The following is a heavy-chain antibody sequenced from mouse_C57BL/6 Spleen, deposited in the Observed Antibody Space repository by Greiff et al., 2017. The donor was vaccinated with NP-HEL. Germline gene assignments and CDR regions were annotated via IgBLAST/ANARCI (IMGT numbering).Heavy chain of an antibody. CDR1: GYTFTSYW. CDR2: IHPNSGST. CDR3: ARDEKGDYYAMDY. Sequence: QVQLQQPGAELVKPGASVKLSCKASGYTFTSYWMHWVKQRPGQGLEWIGMIHPNSGSTNYNEKFKSKATLTVDKSSSTAYMQLSSLTSEDSAVYYCARDEKGDYYAMDYWGQGTSVTVSS. J-gene: IGHJ4*01. V-gene: IGHV1-64*01.